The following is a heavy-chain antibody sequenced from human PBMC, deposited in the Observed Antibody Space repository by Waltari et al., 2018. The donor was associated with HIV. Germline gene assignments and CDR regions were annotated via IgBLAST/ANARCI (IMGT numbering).Heavy chain of an antibody. CDR2: IRAKAYGGTS. Sequence: DVQLVESGGDLVQPGRSLRLSCAGSGFTFGNFAMTWVRQAPGKGLGGVGYIRAKAYGGTSEYAASVKGRFVISRDDSKSSAYLQMNSLKTEDTAIYYCTRGSGRYEYWGQGTMTTVSS. CDR3: TRGSGRYEY. V-gene: IGHV3-49*04. CDR1: GFTFGNFA. J-gene: IGHJ4*02. D-gene: IGHD1-26*01.